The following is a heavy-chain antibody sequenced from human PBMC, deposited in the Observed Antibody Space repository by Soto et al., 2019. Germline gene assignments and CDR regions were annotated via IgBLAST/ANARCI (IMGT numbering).Heavy chain of an antibody. CDR1: GFTFRGYS. V-gene: IGHV3-48*02. CDR3: GRKGVDLDS. D-gene: IGHD3-3*01. J-gene: IGHJ4*02. CDR2: IRTTRSST. Sequence: GGSLRLSGAASGFTFRGYSMNWVRQAPGKGLEWISYIRTTRSSTGYADSVKCRFTIPRDNAKNALFLQINGLRDGDPAVCYCGRKGVDLDSWGQGALVTVSS.